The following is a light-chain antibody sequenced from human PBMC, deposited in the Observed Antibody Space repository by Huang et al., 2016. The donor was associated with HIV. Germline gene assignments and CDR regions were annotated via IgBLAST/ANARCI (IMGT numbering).Light chain of an antibody. V-gene: IGKV3-20*01. J-gene: IGKJ2*01. CDR3: QQYGSSPQT. CDR2: GAS. Sequence: EIVLTQSPGTLSLSPGERATLSCRASQSVSSSYFAWYQQKPGPAPRLLIYGASSRATGIPDRFSVSGSGTDFTLTISRLEPEDFAVYYCQQYGSSPQTFGQGTKLEIK. CDR1: QSVSSSY.